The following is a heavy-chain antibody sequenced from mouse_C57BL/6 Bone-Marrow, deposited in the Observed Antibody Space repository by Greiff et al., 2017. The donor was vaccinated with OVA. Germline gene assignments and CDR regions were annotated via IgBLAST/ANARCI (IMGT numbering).Heavy chain of an antibody. J-gene: IGHJ4*01. CDR2: IRNKANGYTT. CDR3: ARYYEYDLYYYAMDY. V-gene: IGHV7-3*01. CDR1: GFTFTDYY. Sequence: EVQVVESGGGLVQPGGSLSLSCAASGFTFTDYYMSWVRQPPGKALEWLGFIRNKANGYTTEYSASVKGRFTISRDNSQSILYLQMNALRAEDSATYYCARYYEYDLYYYAMDYWGQGTSVTVSS. D-gene: IGHD2-4*01.